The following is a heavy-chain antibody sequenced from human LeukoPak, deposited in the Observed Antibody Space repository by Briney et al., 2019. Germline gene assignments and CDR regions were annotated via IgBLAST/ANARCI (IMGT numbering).Heavy chain of an antibody. V-gene: IGHV1-69*05. D-gene: IGHD3-22*01. CDR3: ARGHYYDSSGYLYYFDY. CDR1: GGTFSSYA. J-gene: IGHJ4*02. CDR2: IIPIFGTA. Sequence: SVKVSCKASGGTFSSYAISWVRQAPGQGLEWMGGIIPIFGTANYAQKFQGRVTITTDESTSTAYMELSSLRSEDTAAYYCARGHYYDSSGYLYYFDYWGQGTLVTVSS.